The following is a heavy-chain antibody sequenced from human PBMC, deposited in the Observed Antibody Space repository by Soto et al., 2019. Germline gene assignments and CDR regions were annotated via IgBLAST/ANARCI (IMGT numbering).Heavy chain of an antibody. V-gene: IGHV3-72*01. D-gene: IGHD3-22*01. Sequence: GGSLRLSCAASGFTFSDHYMDWVRQAPGKGLEWVGRTRNKANSYTTEYAASVKGRFTISRDDSKNSLYLQMNSLKTEDTAVYYCALYDSSGYYHDYWGQGTLVTVSS. J-gene: IGHJ4*02. CDR2: TRNKANSYTT. CDR1: GFTFSDHY. CDR3: ALYDSSGYYHDY.